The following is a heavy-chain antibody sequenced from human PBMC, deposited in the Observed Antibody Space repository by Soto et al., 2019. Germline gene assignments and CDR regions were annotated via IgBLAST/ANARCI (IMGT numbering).Heavy chain of an antibody. CDR3: ATEPDSSGLTPMDAFDI. V-gene: IGHV3-21*01. CDR1: GFTFSSYS. D-gene: IGHD6-19*01. CDR2: ISSSSSYI. Sequence: GGSLRLSCAASGFTFSSYSMNWVRQAPGKGLEWVSSISSSSSYIYYADSVKGRFTISRDNAKNSLYLQMNSLSAEDTAVYYCATEPDSSGLTPMDAFDIWGQGTMVTVSS. J-gene: IGHJ3*02.